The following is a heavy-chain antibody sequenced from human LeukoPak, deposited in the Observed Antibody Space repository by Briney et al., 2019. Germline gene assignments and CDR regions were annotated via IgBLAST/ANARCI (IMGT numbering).Heavy chain of an antibody. V-gene: IGHV1-46*01. CDR1: GYTFSSYF. J-gene: IGHJ4*02. CDR2: INPSDGST. Sequence: ASARVSCKASGYTFSSYFMHWVRQAPGQGLEWMGIINPSDGSTSYARELQGRVTMTRDTSTGTVYMELSGLRSEDTAVYYCARVDVTFALIGDYWGQGTLVTVSS. D-gene: IGHD2-21*02. CDR3: ARVDVTFALIGDY.